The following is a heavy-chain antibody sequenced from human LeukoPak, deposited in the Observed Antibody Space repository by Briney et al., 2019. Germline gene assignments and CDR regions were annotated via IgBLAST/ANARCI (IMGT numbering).Heavy chain of an antibody. CDR3: ARVRVKYYYDSSGLDY. D-gene: IGHD3-22*01. J-gene: IGHJ4*02. CDR1: GYTFTSYG. V-gene: IGHV1-18*01. CDR2: ISAYNGNT. Sequence: ASVKVSCKASGYTFTSYGISWVRQAPGQGLEWMGWISAYNGNTNYAQKLQGRVTMTTDTSTSTAYMELRSLRSDDTAVYYCARVRVKYYYDSSGLDYWGQGTLVTVSS.